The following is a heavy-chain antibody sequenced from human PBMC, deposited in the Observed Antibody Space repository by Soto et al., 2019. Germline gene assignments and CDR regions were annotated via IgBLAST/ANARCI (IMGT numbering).Heavy chain of an antibody. J-gene: IGHJ4*02. V-gene: IGHV4-4*02. Sequence: SETLSLTCDVSGASISSVYWWSWVRQSPGKGLEWIGEISQRGSANYRPSLKSRVTMSLDTSKNQFSLRLTSVTAADTAVYYCARYSALSGTYYFDYWVQGTLVT. CDR3: ARYSALSGTYYFDY. CDR2: ISQRGSA. D-gene: IGHD4-4*01. CDR1: GASISSVYW.